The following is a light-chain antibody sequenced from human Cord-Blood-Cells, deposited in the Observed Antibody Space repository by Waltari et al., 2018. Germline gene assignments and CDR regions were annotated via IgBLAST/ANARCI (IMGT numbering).Light chain of an antibody. CDR3: VLYMGSGIWV. V-gene: IGLV8-61*01. J-gene: IGLJ3*02. Sequence: QTVVTQEPSFSVSPGGTVTPTCSLSSGSVSTSYYPSWYQQTPDQAPRTLIYSTNTRSSGVPDRFSGSILGNKAALTITGAQADDESDYYCVLYMGSGIWVFGGGTKLTVL. CDR1: SGSVSTSYY. CDR2: STN.